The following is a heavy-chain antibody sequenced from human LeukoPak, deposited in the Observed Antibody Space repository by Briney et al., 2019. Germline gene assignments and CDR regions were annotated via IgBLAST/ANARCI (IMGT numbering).Heavy chain of an antibody. J-gene: IGHJ6*04. CDR1: GFTFSSYA. CDR2: ISYDGSNK. CDR3: ARSGTGDGSSYYYYGMDV. V-gene: IGHV3-30*04. Sequence: GRALRLSCAASGFTFSSYAIHCVRQAPGKGLEWVAVISYDGSNKYYADSVKGRFTISRDNSKNTLYLQMNSLRAEDTAVYYCARSGTGDGSSYYYYGMDVWGKGTTVTVSS. D-gene: IGHD7-27*01.